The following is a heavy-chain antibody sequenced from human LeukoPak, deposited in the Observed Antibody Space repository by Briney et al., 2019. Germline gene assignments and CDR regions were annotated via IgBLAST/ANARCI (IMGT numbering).Heavy chain of an antibody. V-gene: IGHV3-21*01. Sequence: GGSLRLSCAASGFTFSSYSMNWVRQAPGKGLEWVSSISSSSSYIYYADSVKGRFTIPRDNAKNSLYLRMNSLRAEDTAVYYCARAQLSGYFDYWGQGTLVTVSS. CDR1: GFTFSSYS. CDR3: ARAQLSGYFDY. CDR2: ISSSSSYI. J-gene: IGHJ4*02. D-gene: IGHD3-10*01.